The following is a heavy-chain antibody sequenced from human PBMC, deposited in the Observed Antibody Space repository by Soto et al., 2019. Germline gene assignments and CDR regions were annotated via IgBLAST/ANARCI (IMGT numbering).Heavy chain of an antibody. CDR1: GFTFSSYE. J-gene: IGHJ6*02. CDR3: ARGSDSSTSAHYYYGMDV. CDR2: ISSSGSTI. D-gene: IGHD2-2*01. Sequence: GGSLRLSCAASGFTFSSYEMNWVRQAPGKGLEWVSYISSSGSTIYYADSVKGRFTISRDNAKNSLYLQMNSLRAEDTAVYYCARGSDSSTSAHYYYGMDVWGQGTTVTAP. V-gene: IGHV3-48*03.